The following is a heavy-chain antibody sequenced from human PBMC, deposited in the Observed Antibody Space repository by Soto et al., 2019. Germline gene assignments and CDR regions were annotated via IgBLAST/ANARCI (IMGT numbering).Heavy chain of an antibody. CDR1: GGSSSGYY. V-gene: IGHV4-34*01. CDR2: INHSGST. D-gene: IGHD3-22*01. Sequence: PSETLSLTCAVYGGSSSGYYWSWIRQPPGKGLEWIGEINHSGSTNYNPSLKSRVTISVDTSKNQFSLKLSSVTAADTAVYYCARKEAGMIGAFDIWGQGTMVTVSS. CDR3: ARKEAGMIGAFDI. J-gene: IGHJ3*02.